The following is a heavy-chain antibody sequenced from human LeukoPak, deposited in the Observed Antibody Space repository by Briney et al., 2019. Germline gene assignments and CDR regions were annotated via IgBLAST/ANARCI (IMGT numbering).Heavy chain of an antibody. CDR1: GFTVSSNY. V-gene: IGHV3-66*02. CDR3: ARGGPIVGATDFDY. J-gene: IGHJ4*02. Sequence: PGGSLRLSCAPSGFTVSSNYMRWARHAPGGGREWLLVIDSGGSTYYAVCGKGRFTISRDNSKITLYLKMISVRAEDTAVYYCARGGPIVGATDFDYWGQGTLVTVSS. CDR2: IDSGGST. D-gene: IGHD1-26*01.